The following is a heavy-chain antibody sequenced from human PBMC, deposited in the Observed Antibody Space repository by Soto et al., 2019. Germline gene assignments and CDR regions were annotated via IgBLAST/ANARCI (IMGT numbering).Heavy chain of an antibody. CDR1: GGSVSSGDYY. D-gene: IGHD5-12*01. V-gene: IGHV4-61*08. J-gene: IGHJ4*02. CDR2: IYYSGST. CDR3: ARPSRDGYIL. Sequence: SETLSLTCTVSGGSVSSGDYYWSWIRQPPGKGLEWIGYIYYSGSTNYNPSLKSRVSISLDTSKNQFSLRLTSVTAADTAVYYCARPSRDGYILWGQGTLVTVSS.